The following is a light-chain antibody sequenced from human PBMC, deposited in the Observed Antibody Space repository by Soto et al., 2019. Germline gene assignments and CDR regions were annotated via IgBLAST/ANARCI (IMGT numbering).Light chain of an antibody. V-gene: IGLV2-14*03. CDR2: DVS. CDR3: GSYTSSSTVI. Sequence: LTQPHSVSESPGKTVIISCTGTSSDVGGYNYVSWYQQHPGKAPKLMIYDVSNRPSGVSNRFSGSKSGNTASLTISGLQAEDEADYYCGSYTSSSTVIFGGGTKLTVL. CDR1: SSDVGGYNY. J-gene: IGLJ2*01.